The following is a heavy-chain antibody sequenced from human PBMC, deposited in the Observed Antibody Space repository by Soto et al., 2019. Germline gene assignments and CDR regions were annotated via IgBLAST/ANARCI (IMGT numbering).Heavy chain of an antibody. V-gene: IGHV3-48*02. CDR1: GFTFSSYS. CDR3: ARDRSPYCSGGSCYAFDP. CDR2: ISSSSSTI. Sequence: GGSLRLSCAASGFTFSSYSMNWVRQAPGKGLEWVSYISSSSSTIYYADSVKGRFTISRDNAKNSLYLQMNSLRDEDTAVYYCARDRSPYCSGGSCYAFDPWGQGTLVTVSS. J-gene: IGHJ5*02. D-gene: IGHD2-15*01.